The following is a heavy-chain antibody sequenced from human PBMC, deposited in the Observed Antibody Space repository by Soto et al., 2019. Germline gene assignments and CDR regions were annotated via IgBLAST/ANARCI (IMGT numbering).Heavy chain of an antibody. J-gene: IGHJ6*02. CDR3: ARDRPGYDEGGMDV. V-gene: IGHV1-18*04. Sequence: ASVKVSCKASGYTFTSYGISWVRPAPGQGLEWMGWISAYNGNTNYAQKLQGRVTMTTDTSTSTAYMELRSLRSDDTAVYYCARDRPGYDEGGMDVWGQGTTVTVSS. CDR1: GYTFTSYG. CDR2: ISAYNGNT. D-gene: IGHD3-3*01.